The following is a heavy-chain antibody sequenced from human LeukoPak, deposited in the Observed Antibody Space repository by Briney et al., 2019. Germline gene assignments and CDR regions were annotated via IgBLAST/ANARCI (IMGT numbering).Heavy chain of an antibody. CDR3: ARTKYSSSWYAFVWGVDY. Sequence: GASVKVSCKASGHTFANYGISWVRQAPGQGLEWMGWISAYNGNTNYAQKLQGRVTMTTDTSTSTAYMELRSLRSDDTAVYYCARTKYSSSWYAFVWGVDYWGQGTLVTVSS. CDR1: GHTFANYG. V-gene: IGHV1-18*01. J-gene: IGHJ4*02. CDR2: ISAYNGNT. D-gene: IGHD6-13*01.